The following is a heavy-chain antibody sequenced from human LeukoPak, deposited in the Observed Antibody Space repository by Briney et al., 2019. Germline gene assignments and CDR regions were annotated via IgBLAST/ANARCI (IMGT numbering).Heavy chain of an antibody. V-gene: IGHV4-4*07. J-gene: IGHJ4*02. CDR2: TYTSGGN. CDR1: GGSISSYY. CDR3: ARWGWPGQVTGPFDY. Sequence: PSETLSLTCTVSGGSISSYYWSWIRQPAGKGLEGIGRTYTSGGNNYNPYLKSRVTISVDKSKNQFSLKLSSVTAADTAVYYCARWGWPGQVTGPFDYWGQGTLVTVSS. D-gene: IGHD5-24*01.